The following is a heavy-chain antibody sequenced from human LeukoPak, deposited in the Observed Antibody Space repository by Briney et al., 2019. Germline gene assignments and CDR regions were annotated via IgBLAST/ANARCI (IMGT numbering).Heavy chain of an antibody. V-gene: IGHV4-39*01. D-gene: IGHD3-22*01. J-gene: IGHJ4*02. CDR3: ARLHHDSSGYYYWGFDY. Sequence: PSETLSLTCTVSGGSISSSSYYWGWIRQPPGKGLEWTGSIYYSGSTYYNPSLKSRVTISVDTSKNQFSLKLSSVTAADTAVYYCARLHHDSSGYYYWGFDYWGQGTLVTVSS. CDR1: GGSISSSSYY. CDR2: IYYSGST.